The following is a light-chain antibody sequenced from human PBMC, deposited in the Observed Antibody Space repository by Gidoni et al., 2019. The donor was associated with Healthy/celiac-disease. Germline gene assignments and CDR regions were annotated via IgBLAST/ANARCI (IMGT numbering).Light chain of an antibody. Sequence: SSELTQDPAVSVALGQTVKITCKGDSLRSYYASWYQQKPGQAPVIVIYGKNNRPSVIPARFSGSSSGNTASLTITGAQAEDEADYYCNSRDSSGNHVVFGGGTKLTVL. CDR3: NSRDSSGNHVV. J-gene: IGLJ2*01. CDR2: GKN. CDR1: SLRSYY. V-gene: IGLV3-19*01.